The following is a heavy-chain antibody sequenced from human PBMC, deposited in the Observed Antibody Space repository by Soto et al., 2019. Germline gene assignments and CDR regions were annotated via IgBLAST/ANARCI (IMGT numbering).Heavy chain of an antibody. J-gene: IGHJ4*02. Sequence: GGSLRLSCAASGFTFSNAWMSWVRQAPGKGLEWVGRIKSKTDGRTTDYAAPVKGRFTITRDDSKNTLYLQMNSLKTEDTAVYYCSQSGVYYYGSWSYYNDVWGQGTLVTVSS. V-gene: IGHV3-15*01. D-gene: IGHD3-10*01. CDR3: SQSGVYYYGSWSYYNDV. CDR1: GFTFSNAW. CDR2: IKSKTDGRTT.